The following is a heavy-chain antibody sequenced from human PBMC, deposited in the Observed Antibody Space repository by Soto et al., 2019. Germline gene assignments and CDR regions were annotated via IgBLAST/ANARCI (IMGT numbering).Heavy chain of an antibody. CDR1: CGFLSRGGYF. V-gene: IGHV4-31*03. J-gene: IGHJ4*02. CDR3: AREGGDLSYFDY. Sequence: PSGTPFLPCPCPCGFLSRGGYFLGRVPLHPGKGLELIGYIYYIGSTYYIPSLNSRVTISVDTSKNQFSLKLSSVTAADTAVYYWAREGGDLSYFDYWGQGTLVTVSS. CDR2: IYYIGST. D-gene: IGHD2-21*01.